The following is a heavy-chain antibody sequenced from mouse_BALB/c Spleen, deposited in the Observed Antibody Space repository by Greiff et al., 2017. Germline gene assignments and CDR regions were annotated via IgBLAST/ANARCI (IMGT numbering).Heavy chain of an antibody. CDR1: GYTFTSYD. D-gene: IGHD1-1*01. V-gene: IGHV1-85*01. Sequence: VQLQQSGPELVKPGALVKISCKASGYTFTSYDINWVKQRPGQGLEWIGWIYPGDGSTKYNEKFKSKATLTVDKSSSTAYMQLSSLTSEDSAVYYCARSGITNYFDYWGQGTTLTVSS. CDR3: ARSGITNYFDY. J-gene: IGHJ2*01. CDR2: IYPGDGST.